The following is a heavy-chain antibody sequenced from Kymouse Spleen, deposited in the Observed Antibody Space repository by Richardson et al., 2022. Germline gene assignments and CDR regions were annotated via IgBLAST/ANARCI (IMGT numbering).Heavy chain of an antibody. CDR3: ARRDEYSSLYYYYYYGMDV. CDR2: IIPIFGTA. J-gene: IGHJ6*02. Sequence: QVQLVQSGAEVKKPGSSVKVSCKASGGTFSSYAISWVRQAPGQGLEWMGGIIPIFGTANYAQKFQGRVTITTDESTSTAYMELSSLRSEDTAVYYCARRDEYSSLYYYYYYGMDVWGQGTTVTVSS. D-gene: IGHD6-6*01. CDR1: GGTFSSYA. V-gene: IGHV1-69*05.